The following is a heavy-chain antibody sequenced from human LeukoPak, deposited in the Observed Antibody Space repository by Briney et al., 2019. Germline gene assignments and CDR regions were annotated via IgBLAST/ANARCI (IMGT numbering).Heavy chain of an antibody. CDR2: IYYSGST. Sequence: SETLSLTCTVSGGSISSYYWSWIRQPPGKGLEWIGYIYYSGSTNYNPSLKSRVTISVDTSRNQFSLKLSSVTAADTAVYYCARHLPREAAGFDYWGQGTLVTVSS. CDR3: ARHLPREAAGFDY. J-gene: IGHJ4*02. CDR1: GGSISSYY. V-gene: IGHV4-59*08. D-gene: IGHD6-13*01.